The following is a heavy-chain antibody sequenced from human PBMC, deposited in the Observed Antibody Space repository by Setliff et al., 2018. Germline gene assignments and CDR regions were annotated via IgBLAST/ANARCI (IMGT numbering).Heavy chain of an antibody. Sequence: SETLSLTCALSGGSITDRNWWNWVRQPPGKGLEWIGSIYYSGSTYYNPSLKSRVTISVDTSKNQFSLDLTSVTAADTAVYYCARYLAGEVGISGWFDPWGQGTLVTVSS. V-gene: IGHV4-4*02. J-gene: IGHJ5*02. CDR2: IYYSGST. CDR3: ARYLAGEVGISGWFDP. CDR1: GGSITDRNW. D-gene: IGHD1-26*01.